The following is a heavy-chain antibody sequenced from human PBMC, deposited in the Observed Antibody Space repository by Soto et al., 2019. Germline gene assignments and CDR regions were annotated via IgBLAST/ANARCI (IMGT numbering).Heavy chain of an antibody. CDR1: GFTFSSYW. D-gene: IGHD2-15*01. J-gene: IGHJ5*02. CDR3: VRGGGGGLIDP. V-gene: IGHV3-74*01. Sequence: EVQLVESGGGLVQPGGSLIVSCAASGFTFSSYWMHWVRQAPGKGLVWVSRINNDGSSTSYAESVKGRFTISRDNAKSTLYLQMMSLTAEDTAIYYCVRGGGGGLIDPWGQGTMVTVSS. CDR2: INNDGSST.